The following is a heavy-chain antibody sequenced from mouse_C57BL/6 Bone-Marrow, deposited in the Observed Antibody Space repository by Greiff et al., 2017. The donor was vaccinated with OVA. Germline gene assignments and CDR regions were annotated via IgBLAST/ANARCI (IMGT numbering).Heavy chain of an antibody. J-gene: IGHJ2*01. CDR1: GYAFTNYL. D-gene: IGHD2-4*01. CDR3: ARDDYEDFDY. Sequence: VQLQQSGAELVRPGTSVKVSCKASGYAFTNYLIEWVKQRPGQGLEWIGVINPGSGGTNYNEKFKGKATLTADKSSSTAYMQLSSLTSEDSAVYFCARDDYEDFDYWGQGTTLTVSS. V-gene: IGHV1-54*01. CDR2: INPGSGGT.